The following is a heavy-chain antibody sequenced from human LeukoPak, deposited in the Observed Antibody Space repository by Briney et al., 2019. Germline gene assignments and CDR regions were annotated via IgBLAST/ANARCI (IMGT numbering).Heavy chain of an antibody. CDR2: IYYSGST. D-gene: IGHD5-18*01. CDR1: GGSISSSSYY. J-gene: IGHJ5*02. CDR3: ARTTAMVTRWFDP. V-gene: IGHV4-39*01. Sequence: SETLSLTCTVSGGSISSSSYYWGWIRQPPGKGLEWIGSIYYSGSTYYNPSLKSRVTISVDTSENQFSLKLSSVTAADTAVYYCARTTAMVTRWFDPWGQGTLVTVSS.